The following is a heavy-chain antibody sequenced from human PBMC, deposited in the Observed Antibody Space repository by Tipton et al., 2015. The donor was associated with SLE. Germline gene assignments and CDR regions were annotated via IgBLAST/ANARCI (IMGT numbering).Heavy chain of an antibody. CDR1: GFTFRDYW. Sequence: SLRLSCAASGFTFRDYWMSWVRQAPGKGLEWVANMKQDASEIYYVDSVKGRFTISRDNAKNSLYLQMNSLRAEDTAVYYCARDGRGDYPKGVMDVWGKGTTVTVSS. CDR3: ARDGRGDYPKGVMDV. V-gene: IGHV3-7*01. J-gene: IGHJ6*04. D-gene: IGHD4-17*01. CDR2: MKQDASEI.